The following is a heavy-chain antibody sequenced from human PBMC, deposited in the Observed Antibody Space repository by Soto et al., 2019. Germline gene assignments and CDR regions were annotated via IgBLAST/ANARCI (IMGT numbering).Heavy chain of an antibody. J-gene: IGHJ4*02. CDR3: ARDPYDFWSGPDY. Sequence: GGSLRLSCAASGFTFSSYNMNWVRQAPGKGLEWVSSISRDSTYMYYADSVRDRFTISRDNAKKSVFLQMDSLSGDDTAVYYCARDPYDFWSGPDYWGQGILVTVSS. CDR1: GFTFSSYN. V-gene: IGHV3-21*01. CDR2: ISRDSTYM. D-gene: IGHD3-3*01.